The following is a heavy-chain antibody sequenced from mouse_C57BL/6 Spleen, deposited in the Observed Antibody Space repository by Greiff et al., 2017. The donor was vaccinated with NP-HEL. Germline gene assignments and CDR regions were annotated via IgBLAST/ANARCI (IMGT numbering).Heavy chain of an antibody. CDR3: ARDYYGTDFDY. CDR1: GYTFTSYW. D-gene: IGHD1-2*01. J-gene: IGHJ2*01. Sequence: QVQLQQPGAELVKPGASVKLSCKASGYTFTSYWMHWVKQRPGQGLEWIGMIHPNSGSTNYNEKFKSKATLTVAKSSSTAYMQLSSLTSEDSAVYYCARDYYGTDFDYWGQGTTLTVSS. CDR2: IHPNSGST. V-gene: IGHV1-64*01.